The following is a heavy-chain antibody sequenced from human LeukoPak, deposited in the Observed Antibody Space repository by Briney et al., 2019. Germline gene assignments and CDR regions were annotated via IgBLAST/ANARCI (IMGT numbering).Heavy chain of an antibody. CDR1: GFTFSSYE. Sequence: GGSLRLSCAASGFTFSSYEMNWVRQAPGKGLEWVSYISSSGSTISYADSVKGRFTISRDNAKNSLYLQMNSLRAEDTAVYYCARDGDYGDYPFDYWGQGTLVTVSS. D-gene: IGHD4-17*01. CDR3: ARDGDYGDYPFDY. V-gene: IGHV3-48*03. J-gene: IGHJ4*02. CDR2: ISSSGSTI.